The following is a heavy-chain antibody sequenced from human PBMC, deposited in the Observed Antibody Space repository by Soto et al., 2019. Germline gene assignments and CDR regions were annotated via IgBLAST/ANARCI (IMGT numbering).Heavy chain of an antibody. J-gene: IGHJ6*03. CDR3: ARDGPSSYYYYYMDV. CDR2: INPSGGRT. V-gene: IGHV1-46*03. D-gene: IGHD6-6*01. CDR1: GYTFTSYY. Sequence: ASVKVSCKASGYTFTSYYMHWVRQAPGQGLEWMGIINPSGGRTSYAQKFQGRVTMTRDTSTSTVYMELSSLRSEDTAVYYCARDGPSSYYYYYMDVWGKGTTVTVSS.